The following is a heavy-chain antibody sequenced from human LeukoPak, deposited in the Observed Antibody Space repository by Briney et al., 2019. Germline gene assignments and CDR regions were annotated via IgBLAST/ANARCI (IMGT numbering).Heavy chain of an antibody. CDR2: INPNSGGT. CDR3: ASYCTNGVCYRHAFDI. CDR1: GYTFTGYY. Sequence: GASVKVSCKASGYTFTGYYMHWARQALGQGLEWMGWINPNSGGTNYAQKFQGRVTMTRDTSISTAYMELSRLRSDDTAVYYCASYCTNGVCYRHAFDIWGQGTMVTVSS. V-gene: IGHV1-2*02. J-gene: IGHJ3*02. D-gene: IGHD2-8*01.